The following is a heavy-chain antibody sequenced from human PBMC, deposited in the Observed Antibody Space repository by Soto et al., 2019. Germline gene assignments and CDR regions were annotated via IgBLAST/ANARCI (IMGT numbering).Heavy chain of an antibody. CDR1: GFTFSSYE. CDR3: ARDRGYYDSSGYYEPSWYFDY. D-gene: IGHD3-22*01. J-gene: IGHJ4*02. CDR2: ISSSGSTI. V-gene: IGHV3-48*03. Sequence: GGSLRLSCAASGFTFSSYEMNWVRQAPGKGLAWVSYISSSGSTIYYADSVKGRFTISRDNAKNSLYLQMNSLRAEDTAVYYCARDRGYYDSSGYYEPSWYFDYWGQGTLVTVSS.